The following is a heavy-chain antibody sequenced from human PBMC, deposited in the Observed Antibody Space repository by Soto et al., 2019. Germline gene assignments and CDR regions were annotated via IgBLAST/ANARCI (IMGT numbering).Heavy chain of an antibody. CDR1: GYTFTSYD. J-gene: IGHJ4*02. CDR2: MTPNSGNT. V-gene: IGHV1-8*01. CDR3: ARYTYEPGDFDY. D-gene: IGHD5-18*01. Sequence: QVQLVQSGAEVKKPGASVKVSCKASGYTFTSYDINWVRQATGQGLEWMGWMTPNSGNTGYAQKFQGRVTMTRDTSKNTAYMELSILKSEDTAVYYCARYTYEPGDFDYWGQGTPVTVSS.